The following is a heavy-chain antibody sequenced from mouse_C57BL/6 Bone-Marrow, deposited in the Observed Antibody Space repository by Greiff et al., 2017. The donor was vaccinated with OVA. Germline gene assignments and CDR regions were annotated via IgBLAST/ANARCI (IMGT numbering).Heavy chain of an antibody. V-gene: IGHV1-55*01. J-gene: IGHJ1*03. D-gene: IGHD1-1*01. CDR1: GYTFTSYW. Sequence: VQLQQPGAELVKPGASVKMSCKASGYTFTSYWITWVKQRPGQGLEWIGDIYPGSGSTNYNEKFKSKATLTVDTSSSTAYMQLSSLTSADSAVYYCARTLLLLRYWYFDVWGTGTTVTVSS. CDR3: ARTLLLLRYWYFDV. CDR2: IYPGSGST.